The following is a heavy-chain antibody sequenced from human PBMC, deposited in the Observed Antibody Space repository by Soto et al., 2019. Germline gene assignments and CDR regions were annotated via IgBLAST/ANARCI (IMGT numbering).Heavy chain of an antibody. J-gene: IGHJ5*02. V-gene: IGHV1-46*01. D-gene: IGHD6-13*01. CDR1: GYTFSSYY. CDR3: ARGVGIAATGTGGWFDP. CDR2: INPSGGST. Sequence: PSVKVSCKASGYTFSSYYMHWVRQAPGQGLEWMAIINPSGGSTSYAQKFQGRVTMTRDTSTSTVYMELSSLRSEDTAVYYCARGVGIAATGTGGWFDPWGQGTLVTVSS.